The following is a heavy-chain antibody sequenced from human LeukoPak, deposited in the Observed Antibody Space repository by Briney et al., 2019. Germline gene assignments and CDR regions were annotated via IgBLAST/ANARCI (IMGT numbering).Heavy chain of an antibody. CDR2: TYYRSKWYN. Sequence: SQTLTLTCAISGDSVSSNSTDWDCLRPSPSIGLEWLGRTYYRSKWYNDYAVSVKSRITIHPDTSKNQFSLQLNSVTPEDTAVYYCARETSGSYPRRYYYMDVWGKGTTVTVSS. J-gene: IGHJ6*03. V-gene: IGHV6-1*01. CDR3: ARETSGSYPRRYYYMDV. D-gene: IGHD1-26*01. CDR1: GDSVSSNSTD.